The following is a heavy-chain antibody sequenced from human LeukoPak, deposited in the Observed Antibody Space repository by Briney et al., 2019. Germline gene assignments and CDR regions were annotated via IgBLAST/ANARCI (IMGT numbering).Heavy chain of an antibody. J-gene: IGHJ4*02. CDR3: ARGGYYSAWAEDY. CDR2: INEDGSEK. V-gene: IGHV3-7*01. CDR1: GFTFSNYW. D-gene: IGHD3-22*01. Sequence: GGSLRLSCAASGFTFSNYWMGWVRQAPGRALEWVANINEDGSEKYYVDSVKGRFTISRDNGKNSLYLQINSLRAEDTAVFYCARGGYYSAWAEDYWGQGTLVTVSS.